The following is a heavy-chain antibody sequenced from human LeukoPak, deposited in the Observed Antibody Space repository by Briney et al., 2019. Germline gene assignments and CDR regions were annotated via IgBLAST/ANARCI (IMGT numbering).Heavy chain of an antibody. J-gene: IGHJ4*02. V-gene: IGHV4-39*07. CDR1: GGSISSSSYY. D-gene: IGHD1-7*01. Sequence: SETLSLTCTVSGGSISSSSYYWGWIRQPPGKGLEWIGSIYYSGRTLYNPSLKSRVTTSVDTSKNQFSLKLSSVTAADTAVYYCARVRELELDYWGQGTLVTVSS. CDR3: ARVRELELDY. CDR2: IYYSGRT.